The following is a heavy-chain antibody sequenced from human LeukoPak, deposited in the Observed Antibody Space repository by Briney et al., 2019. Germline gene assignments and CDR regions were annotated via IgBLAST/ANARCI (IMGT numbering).Heavy chain of an antibody. CDR3: ARGPETANWYSDL. V-gene: IGHV3-21*01. D-gene: IGHD1-14*01. CDR1: GFTFSNYA. CDR2: ISSSSSYI. Sequence: SGGSLRLSCAASGFTFSNYAMNWVRQAPGKGLEWVSSISSSSSYIYYADSVKGRFTISRDNAKNSLYLQMNSLRAEDTAVYYCARGPETANWYSDLWGRGTLVTVSS. J-gene: IGHJ2*01.